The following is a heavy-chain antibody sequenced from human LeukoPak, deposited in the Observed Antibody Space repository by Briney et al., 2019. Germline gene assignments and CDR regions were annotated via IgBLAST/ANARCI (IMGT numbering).Heavy chain of an antibody. Sequence: PGGSLRLSCAASGFTFSSYSMDWVRQAPGKGLEWVSSISSSSSYIYYADSVKGRFIISRDNVKNSLYLQMNSLRAEDTAVYYCARVGSTWYEDYWGQGTLVTVSS. CDR2: ISSSSSYI. CDR1: GFTFSSYS. J-gene: IGHJ4*02. V-gene: IGHV3-21*01. D-gene: IGHD6-13*01. CDR3: ARVGSTWYEDY.